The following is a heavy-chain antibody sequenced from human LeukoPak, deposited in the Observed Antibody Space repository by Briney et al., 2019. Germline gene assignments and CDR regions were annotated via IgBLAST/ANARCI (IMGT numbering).Heavy chain of an antibody. V-gene: IGHV3-66*01. J-gene: IGHJ4*02. D-gene: IGHD3-22*01. Sequence: GGSLRLSCAASGFTFSNAWMSWVRQAPGKGLEWVSLIYSGGSTYYADSVKGRFTISRDNAKNSLYLQMNSLRAEDTAVYYCARDLYRIVVVPHYFDYWGQGTLVTVSS. CDR2: IYSGGST. CDR3: ARDLYRIVVVPHYFDY. CDR1: GFTFSNAW.